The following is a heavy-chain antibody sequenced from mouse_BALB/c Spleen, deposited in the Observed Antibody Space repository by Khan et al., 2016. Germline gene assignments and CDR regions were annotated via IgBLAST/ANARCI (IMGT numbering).Heavy chain of an antibody. Sequence: QVQLKESGPGLVAPSQSLSITCTVSGFSITGFAVNWVRQPPGKGLEWLGVIWGDGSTDYESALKSRLSISKDNSKSQVFLKMNSLQTDDTARYYCASYYDYDGGFAYWDQGTLVTVSA. CDR1: GFSITGFA. CDR2: IWGDGST. D-gene: IGHD2-4*01. CDR3: ASYYDYDGGFAY. J-gene: IGHJ3*01. V-gene: IGHV2-6-7*01.